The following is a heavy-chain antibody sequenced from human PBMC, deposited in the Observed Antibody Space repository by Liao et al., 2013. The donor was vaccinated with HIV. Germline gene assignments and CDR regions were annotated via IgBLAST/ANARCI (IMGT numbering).Heavy chain of an antibody. Sequence: QVQLQESGPGLVKPSQTLSLTCTVSGGSISSGSYYWSWIRQPAGKGLEWIGRIYTSGSTYYNPSLKSRVTISVDTSKNQFSLKLSSVTAADTAVYYCARDFYHIVVVPAAIPCLLFDIWGQGTMVTVSS. J-gene: IGHJ3*02. V-gene: IGHV4-61*02. CDR3: ARDFYHIVVVPAAIPCLLFDI. CDR2: IYTSGST. CDR1: GGSISSGSYY. D-gene: IGHD2-2*01.